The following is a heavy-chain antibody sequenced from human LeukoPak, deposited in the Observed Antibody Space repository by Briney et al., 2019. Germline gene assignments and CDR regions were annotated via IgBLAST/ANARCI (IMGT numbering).Heavy chain of an antibody. V-gene: IGHV3-7*04. J-gene: IGHJ4*02. D-gene: IGHD2-21*02. CDR1: GFPFSRYW. CDR3: ARSTYCGADCYPALGY. CDR2: IQRDGCEK. Sequence: GALRLSCAAPGFPFSRYWMSWVRQAPGKGLEWVANIQRDGCEKYYVDSVKGRFTFSRDNAKNSLYLQMNSLRDEDTAVYYCARSTYCGADCYPALGYWGQGTPVTVSS.